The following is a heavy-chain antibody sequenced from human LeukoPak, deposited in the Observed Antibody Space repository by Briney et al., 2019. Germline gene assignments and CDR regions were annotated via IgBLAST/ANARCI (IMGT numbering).Heavy chain of an antibody. CDR3: TRGSQNCASASCYNF. V-gene: IGHV1-8*01. CDR1: GYTFTSYD. D-gene: IGHD2-2*02. Sequence: ASVKVSCKASGYTFTSYDINWVRQAAGQGPEWMGWMNPYSGNTGYAQKFQGRATMTRSTSISTAYMELGSLTSEDTAVYYCTRGSQNCASASCYNFWGQGTLVTVSS. J-gene: IGHJ4*02. CDR2: MNPYSGNT.